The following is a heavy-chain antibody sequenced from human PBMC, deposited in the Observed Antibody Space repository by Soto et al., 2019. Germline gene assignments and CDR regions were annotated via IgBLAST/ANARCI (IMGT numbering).Heavy chain of an antibody. Sequence: QVQLVESGGGVVQPGRSLRHSCAASGFTFSSYAMHWVRQAPGKGLEWVAVISYDGSNKYYADSVKGRFTISRDNSKNTLYLHMNSLRAEDTAVYYCARDGDSSGWYVWLDPWGQGTLVTVSS. CDR1: GFTFSSYA. J-gene: IGHJ5*02. D-gene: IGHD6-19*01. CDR3: ARDGDSSGWYVWLDP. CDR2: ISYDGSNK. V-gene: IGHV3-30-3*01.